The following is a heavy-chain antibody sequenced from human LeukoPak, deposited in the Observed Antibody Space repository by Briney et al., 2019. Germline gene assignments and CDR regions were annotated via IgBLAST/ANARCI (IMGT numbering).Heavy chain of an antibody. D-gene: IGHD3-10*01. CDR2: IYPDDSDT. J-gene: IGHJ6*02. V-gene: IGHV5-51*01. Sequence: GESLKISCKTSGYTFTSYWIAWVRQMPEKGLEWMGIIYPDDSDTRYSPSFQGQVTISADKSIRTTYLQWSSLQAADTAIYYCARRGGSREYYYALDVWGQGTTVTVSS. CDR3: ARRGGSREYYYALDV. CDR1: GYTFTSYW.